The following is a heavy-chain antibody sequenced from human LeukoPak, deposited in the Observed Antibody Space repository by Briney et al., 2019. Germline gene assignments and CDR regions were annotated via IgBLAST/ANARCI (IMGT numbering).Heavy chain of an antibody. V-gene: IGHV4-61*01. CDR1: GGSVSSSSYY. CDR2: FYYSGST. Sequence: PSETLSLTCTVSGGSVSSSSYYWSWIRQPPGKGLEWIGYFYYSGSTNYNTSLKSRVTISLDTSKNQFSLKLSSVTAADTAVYYCARGGAARLHFQNWGQGTLVTVSS. D-gene: IGHD6-6*01. CDR3: ARGGAARLHFQN. J-gene: IGHJ1*01.